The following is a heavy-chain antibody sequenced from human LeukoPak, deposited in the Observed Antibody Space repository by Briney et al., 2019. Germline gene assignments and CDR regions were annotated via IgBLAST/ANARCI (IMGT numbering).Heavy chain of an antibody. V-gene: IGHV3-74*01. CDR3: ASHGDYDAFDI. CDR1: RVTFSNYW. CDR2: INSVGSST. J-gene: IGHJ3*02. D-gene: IGHD4-17*01. Sequence: PGGSLRLSCAASRVTFSNYWMHWVRQAPGKGLVWVSRINSVGSSTSYADSVRGQFTISRDNARNTLYLQMNSLRAEDTAVYYCASHGDYDAFDIWGQGTMVTVSS.